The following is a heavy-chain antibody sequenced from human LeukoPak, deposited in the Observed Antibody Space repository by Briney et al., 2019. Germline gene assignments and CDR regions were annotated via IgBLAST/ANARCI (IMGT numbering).Heavy chain of an antibody. V-gene: IGHV3-66*01. CDR2: IYSGGST. CDR3: AGGPCGYSYGSRFDC. CDR1: GFTVSSNY. D-gene: IGHD5-18*01. J-gene: IGHJ4*02. Sequence: GGSLRLSCAASGFTVSSNYMSWVRQAPGKGLGWVSIIYSGGSTYYANSVKGRFTIPRANSKPKMNFQLTSLSAEDRAWFYCAGGPCGYSYGSRFDCWVQGSLVSVCS.